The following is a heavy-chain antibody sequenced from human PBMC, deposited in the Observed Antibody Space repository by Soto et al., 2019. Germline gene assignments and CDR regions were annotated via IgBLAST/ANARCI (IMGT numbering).Heavy chain of an antibody. Sequence: GSLRLSCAASGFTFSSYGMHWVRQAPGKGLEWVAVIWYDGSNKYYADSVKGRFTISRDNSKNTLYLQMNSLRAEDTAVYYCARDDTQHNLSRITIFGVVTSLDGMDVWGQGTTVTVSS. J-gene: IGHJ6*02. CDR1: GFTFSSYG. V-gene: IGHV3-33*01. D-gene: IGHD3-3*01. CDR3: ARDDTQHNLSRITIFGVVTSLDGMDV. CDR2: IWYDGSNK.